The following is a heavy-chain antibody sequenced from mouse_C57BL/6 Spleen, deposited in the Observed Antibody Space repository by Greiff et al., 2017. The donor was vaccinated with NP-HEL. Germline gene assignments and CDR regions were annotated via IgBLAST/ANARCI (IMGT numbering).Heavy chain of an antibody. CDR2: IYPGDGDT. V-gene: IGHV1-80*01. Sequence: VQLQQSGAELVKPGASVKISCKASGYAFSSYWMNWVKQRPGKGLEWIGQIYPGDGDTNYNGKFKGKATLTADKSSSTAYMQLSSLTSEDSAVYFCARFATTTVVPFAYWGQGTLVTVSA. CDR1: GYAFSSYW. J-gene: IGHJ3*01. CDR3: ARFATTTVVPFAY. D-gene: IGHD1-1*01.